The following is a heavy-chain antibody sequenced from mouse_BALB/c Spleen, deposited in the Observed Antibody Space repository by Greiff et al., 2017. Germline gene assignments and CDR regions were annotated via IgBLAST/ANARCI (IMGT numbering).Heavy chain of an antibody. D-gene: IGHD2-1*01. J-gene: IGHJ4*01. Sequence: VQLQQPGAELVMPGASVKMSCKASGYTFTDYWMHWVKQRPGQGLEWIGAIDTSDSYTSYNQKFKGKATLTVDESSSTAYMQLSSLTSEDSAVYYCAREGNYYAMDYWGQGTSVTVSS. CDR1: GYTFTDYW. V-gene: IGHV1-69*01. CDR2: IDTSDSYT. CDR3: AREGNYYAMDY.